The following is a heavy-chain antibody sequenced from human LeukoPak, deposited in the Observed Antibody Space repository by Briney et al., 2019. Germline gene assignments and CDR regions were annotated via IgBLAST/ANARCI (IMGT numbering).Heavy chain of an antibody. Sequence: SETLSLTCTVSGGSINTYYWSWIRQPPGKGLEWIGYIYTSGSSNYNPSLKSRVTISVDTSKNQFSLKLSSVTAADMAVNYCARDLPDNYDFWSGYPRGAFDIWGQGTMVTVSS. CDR1: GGSINTYY. CDR3: ARDLPDNYDFWSGYPRGAFDI. CDR2: IYTSGSS. D-gene: IGHD3-3*01. J-gene: IGHJ3*02. V-gene: IGHV4-4*08.